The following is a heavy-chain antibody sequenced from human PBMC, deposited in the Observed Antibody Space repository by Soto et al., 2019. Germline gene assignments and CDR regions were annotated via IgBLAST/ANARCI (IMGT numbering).Heavy chain of an antibody. CDR2: IIPTFGTA. V-gene: IGHV1-69*13. CDR3: ARGTYYDFWSGYPIDY. Sequence: GASVKVSCKASGGTFSSYAISWVRQAPGQGLEWMGGIIPTFGTANYAQKFQGRVTITADESTSTAYMELSSLRSEDTAVYSCARGTYYDFWSGYPIDYWGQGTLVTVSS. J-gene: IGHJ4*02. CDR1: GGTFSSYA. D-gene: IGHD3-3*01.